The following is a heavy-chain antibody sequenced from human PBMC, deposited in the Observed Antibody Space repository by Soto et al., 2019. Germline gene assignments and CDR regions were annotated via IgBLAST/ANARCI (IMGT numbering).Heavy chain of an antibody. V-gene: IGHV4-34*01. CDR2: INHSGST. CDR3: ARSTLPSWPFDY. CDR1: GGSFSGYY. Sequence: SETLSLTCAVYGGSFSGYYWSWIRQPPGKGLEWIGEINHSGSTNYNPSLKGRVTISVDTSKNQFSLKLSSVTAADTGVYYCARSTLPSWPFDYWGQGTLVTVSS. J-gene: IGHJ4*02.